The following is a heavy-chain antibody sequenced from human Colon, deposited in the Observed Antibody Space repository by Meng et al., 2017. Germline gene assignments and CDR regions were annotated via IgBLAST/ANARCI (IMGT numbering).Heavy chain of an antibody. D-gene: IGHD2-15*01. CDR3: ARGRVVVVASPSDY. CDR2: ISSSSS. CDR1: GFTFSSYS. V-gene: IGHV3-21*01. Sequence: EVQLVESGGGLVKPGVSLRLSCAASGFTFSSYSMNWVRQAPGKGLEWVSSISSSSSYADSVKGRFTISRDNAKNSLYLQMNSLRAEDTAVYYCARGRVVVVASPSDYWGQGTLVTVSS. J-gene: IGHJ4*02.